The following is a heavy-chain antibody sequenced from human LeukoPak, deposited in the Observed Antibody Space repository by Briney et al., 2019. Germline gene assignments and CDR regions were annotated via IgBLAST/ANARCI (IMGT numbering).Heavy chain of an antibody. Sequence: SETLSLTCAVYGGSFSGYYWSWIRQPPGKGLEWIGEINHSGSTNYNPSLKSRVTISVDTSKNQFYLQLSSVTAADTAVYYCARGLPPALYYDFWSGYYRHYYYMDVWGKGTTVTVSS. V-gene: IGHV4-34*01. CDR3: ARGLPPALYYDFWSGYYRHYYYMDV. CDR1: GGSFSGYY. D-gene: IGHD3-3*01. CDR2: INHSGST. J-gene: IGHJ6*03.